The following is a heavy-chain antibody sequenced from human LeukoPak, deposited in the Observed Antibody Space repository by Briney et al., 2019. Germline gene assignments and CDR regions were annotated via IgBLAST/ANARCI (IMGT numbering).Heavy chain of an antibody. V-gene: IGHV3-48*02. CDR3: ARGRGGTYWFDY. D-gene: IGHD1-26*01. CDR1: GFTFNSYS. CDR2: ITSSSSTI. J-gene: IGHJ4*02. Sequence: PGRSLRLSCAASGFTFNSYSMNWVRQAPGKGLEWVSYITSSSSTISYAESVRGRFTISRDNAKNSLNLQMNSLRDEDTAVYYCARGRGGTYWFDYWGQGTLVTVSS.